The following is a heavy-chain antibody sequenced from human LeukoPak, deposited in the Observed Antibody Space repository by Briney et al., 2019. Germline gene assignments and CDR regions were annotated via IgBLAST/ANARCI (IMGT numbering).Heavy chain of an antibody. CDR1: GGTFSSYA. D-gene: IGHD3-22*01. J-gene: IGHJ3*02. CDR3: ARCRSGYYYDAFDI. V-gene: IGHV1-69*13. Sequence: SVKVSCKASGGTFSSYAISWVRQAPGQGLEWMGGIIPIFGTANYAQEFQGRVTITADESTSTAYMELSSLRSEDTAVYYCARCRSGYYYDAFDIWGQGTMVTVSS. CDR2: IIPIFGTA.